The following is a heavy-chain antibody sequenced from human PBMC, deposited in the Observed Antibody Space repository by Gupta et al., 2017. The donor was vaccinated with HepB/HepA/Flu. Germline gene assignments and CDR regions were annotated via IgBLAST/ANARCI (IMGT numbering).Heavy chain of an antibody. V-gene: IGHV3-23*01. Sequence: EVQLLESGGGLVQPGGSLRLSCAASGFTFSSYAMSWVRQAPGQGLEWVSAISGSGGSTYYADSVKGRFTISRDNSKNTLYLQMNSLRAEDTAVYYCAKVLGDYGDKNYYYYGMDVWGQGTTVTVSS. D-gene: IGHD4-17*01. CDR2: ISGSGGST. CDR3: AKVLGDYGDKNYYYYGMDV. J-gene: IGHJ6*02. CDR1: GFTFSSYA.